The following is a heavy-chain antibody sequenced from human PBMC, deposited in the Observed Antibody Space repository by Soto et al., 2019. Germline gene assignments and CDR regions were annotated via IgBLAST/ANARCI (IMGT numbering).Heavy chain of an antibody. D-gene: IGHD1-20*01. CDR3: ASALTGIYYYGMDV. Sequence: GGSLRLSCAASGFTFSSYAMHWVRQAPGKGLEWVAVISYDGSNKYYADSVKGRFTISRGNSKNTLYLQMNSLRAEDTAVYYCASALTGIYYYGMDVWGQGTTVTVS. CDR1: GFTFSSYA. CDR2: ISYDGSNK. J-gene: IGHJ6*02. V-gene: IGHV3-30-3*01.